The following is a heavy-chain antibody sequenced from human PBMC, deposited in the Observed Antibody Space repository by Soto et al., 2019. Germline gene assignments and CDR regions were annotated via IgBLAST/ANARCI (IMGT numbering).Heavy chain of an antibody. V-gene: IGHV1-18*04. D-gene: IGHD5-18*01. J-gene: IGHJ5*02. Sequence: ASGNVSCKASGYTFTSYGISWVRQAPGQGLEWMGWISAYNGNTNYAQKLQGRVTMTTDTSTSTAYMELRSLRSDDTAVYYCARGRRGYRYGHEGGWFDPWGQGTLVTGS. CDR2: ISAYNGNT. CDR3: ARGRRGYRYGHEGGWFDP. CDR1: GYTFTSYG.